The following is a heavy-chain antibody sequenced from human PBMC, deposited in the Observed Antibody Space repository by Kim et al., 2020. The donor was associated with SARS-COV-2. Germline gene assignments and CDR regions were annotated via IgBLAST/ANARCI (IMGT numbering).Heavy chain of an antibody. CDR3: AKDLGVDEWLRLRPGNWFDP. V-gene: IGHV3-23*01. D-gene: IGHD5-12*01. Sequence: GGSLRLSCAASGFTFSSYAMSWVRQAPGKGLEWVSAISGSGGSTYYADSVKGRFTISRDNSKNTLYLQMNSLRAEDTAVYYCAKDLGVDEWLRLRPGNWFDPWGQGTLVTVSS. CDR1: GFTFSSYA. J-gene: IGHJ5*02. CDR2: ISGSGGST.